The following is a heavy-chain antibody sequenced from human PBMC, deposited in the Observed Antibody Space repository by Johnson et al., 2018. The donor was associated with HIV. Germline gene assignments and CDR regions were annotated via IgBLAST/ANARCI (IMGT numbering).Heavy chain of an antibody. D-gene: IGHD6-19*01. Sequence: VQLVESGGGLIQPGGSLRLSCAASGFIVSNNYMRWVRQAPGKGLEWVSFIYSGGTTYYAAAVKGRITISRDNSKNTLYLQMNSLKAEDTAVYYCARDLAGHNAFDIWGQGTMVTVSS. CDR1: GFIVSNNY. J-gene: IGHJ3*02. CDR2: IYSGGTT. CDR3: ARDLAGHNAFDI. V-gene: IGHV3-53*01.